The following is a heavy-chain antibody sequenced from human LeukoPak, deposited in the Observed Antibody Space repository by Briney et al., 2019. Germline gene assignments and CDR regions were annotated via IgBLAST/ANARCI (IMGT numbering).Heavy chain of an antibody. D-gene: IGHD3-16*01. V-gene: IGHV3-48*01. J-gene: IGHJ4*02. CDR3: ARDRITFGGVYYFDY. CDR1: GFTFSSYS. CDR2: ISSSSSTI. Sequence: GGSLRLSCAASGFTFSSYSMNWVRQAPGKGLEWVSYISSSSSTIYYADSVKGRFTISRDNAKNSLYLQMNSLRAEDTAVYYCARDRITFGGVYYFDYWGQGTLVIVTS.